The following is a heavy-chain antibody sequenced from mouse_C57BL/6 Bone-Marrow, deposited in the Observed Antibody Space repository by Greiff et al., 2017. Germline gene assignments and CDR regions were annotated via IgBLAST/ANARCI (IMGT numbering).Heavy chain of an antibody. CDR2: IYPTSGRT. D-gene: IGHD4-1*01. Sequence: QVQLQQPGAELVKPGASVKMSCKASGYTFTSYWITWVKQRPGQGLEWIGDIYPTSGRTNYNEKFKSKALLTVDTSSNTAYMQLSSLTSEDSAVFYWARSGPLGRSFDYWGQGTTLTVSS. J-gene: IGHJ2*01. CDR3: ARSGPLGRSFDY. V-gene: IGHV1-55*01. CDR1: GYTFTSYW.